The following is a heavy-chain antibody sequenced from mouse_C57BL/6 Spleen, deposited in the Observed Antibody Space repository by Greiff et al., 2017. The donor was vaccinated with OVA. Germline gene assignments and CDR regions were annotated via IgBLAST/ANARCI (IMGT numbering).Heavy chain of an antibody. CDR3: ASRYDGYYPFAY. J-gene: IGHJ3*01. V-gene: IGHV1-55*01. CDR1: GYTFTSYW. CDR2: IYPGSGST. Sequence: QVQLQQPGAELVKPGASVKMSCKASGYTFTSYWITWVKQRPGQGLEWIGDIYPGSGSTNYNEKFKSKATLTVDTASSPSYMQLSSLTSEDSAVYYCASRYDGYYPFAYWGQGTLVTVSA. D-gene: IGHD2-3*01.